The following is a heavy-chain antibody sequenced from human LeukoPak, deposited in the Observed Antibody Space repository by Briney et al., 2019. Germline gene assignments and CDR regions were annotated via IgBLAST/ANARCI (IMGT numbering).Heavy chain of an antibody. CDR2: IYSGGST. V-gene: IGHV3-53*01. Sequence: GGSLRLSCAASGFTVSSNYMSWVRQAPGKGLEWVSVIYSGGSTYYADSVKGRFTISRDNSKNTLYLQMNSLRAEDTAVYYCARAPPGGRGELPKVLDYWGQGTLVTVSS. J-gene: IGHJ4*02. D-gene: IGHD3-16*01. CDR3: ARAPPGGRGELPKVLDY. CDR1: GFTVSSNY.